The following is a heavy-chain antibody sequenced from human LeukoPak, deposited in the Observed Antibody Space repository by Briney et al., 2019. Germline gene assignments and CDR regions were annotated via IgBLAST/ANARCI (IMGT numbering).Heavy chain of an antibody. CDR3: ARDLLGYSGCGDFDY. Sequence: ASVKVSCKASGYTFTSYAMHWVRQAPGQRLEWMGWINAGNGNTKYSQKFQGRVTITRDTSASTAYMELSSLRSEDTAVYYCARDLLGYSGCGDFDYWGQGTLVTVSS. J-gene: IGHJ4*02. V-gene: IGHV1-3*01. CDR1: GYTFTSYA. CDR2: INAGNGNT. D-gene: IGHD5-12*01.